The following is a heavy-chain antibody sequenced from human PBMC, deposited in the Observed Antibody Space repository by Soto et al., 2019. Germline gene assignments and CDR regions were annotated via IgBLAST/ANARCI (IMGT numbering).Heavy chain of an antibody. CDR1: GITFSDYY. Sequence: QVQLVESGGGLVWPGGSLRLSCVASGITFSDYYMSWIRQAPGKGLEWVSVSSNSGSAFYYADSVKGRFTISRDNAKNSLFLQMNSLRAEDTAVYYCASSKAYSGGDGYYYVSAWGQGTVVTVSS. D-gene: IGHD2-21*01. CDR3: ASSKAYSGGDGYYYVSA. CDR2: SSNSGSAF. J-gene: IGHJ5*02. V-gene: IGHV3-11*01.